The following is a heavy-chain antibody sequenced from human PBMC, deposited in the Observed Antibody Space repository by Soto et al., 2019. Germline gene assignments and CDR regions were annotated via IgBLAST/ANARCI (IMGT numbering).Heavy chain of an antibody. CDR3: ARIYAGWYNFDY. V-gene: IGHV4-30-4*01. CDR2: IYYSGST. Sequence: QVQLQESGPGLVKPSQTLSLTCTVSGGSISSGDYYWSWIRQPPGKGLEWIGYIYYSGSTYYNPSLKRRXXIXVXKSKNQFSLKLSSVTAADTAVYYCARIYAGWYNFDYWGQGTLVTVSS. D-gene: IGHD3-16*01. CDR1: GGSISSGDYY. J-gene: IGHJ4*02.